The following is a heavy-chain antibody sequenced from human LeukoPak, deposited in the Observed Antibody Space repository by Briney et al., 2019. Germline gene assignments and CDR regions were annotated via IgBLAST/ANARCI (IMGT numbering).Heavy chain of an antibody. CDR1: GGSIISYY. CDR3: ARVYDSSGYYPYYFDY. V-gene: IGHV4-59*01. CDR2: IYYSGST. Sequence: SETLSPTCTVSGGSIISYYWSWIRQPPGKGLEWIGYIYYSGSTNYNPSLKSRVTISVDTSKNQFSLKLSSVTAADTAVYYCARVYDSSGYYPYYFDYWGQGTLVTVSS. D-gene: IGHD3-22*01. J-gene: IGHJ4*02.